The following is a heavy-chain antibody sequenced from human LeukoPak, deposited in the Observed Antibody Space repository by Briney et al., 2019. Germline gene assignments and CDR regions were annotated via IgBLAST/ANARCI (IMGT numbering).Heavy chain of an antibody. CDR1: GFTFTSHW. J-gene: IGHJ4*02. CDR3: ARSTSFDWLLPDFDY. Sequence: GGSLRLSCTASGFTFTSHWMHWVRHVPGKGLVWVSRINGDGSGTNHADSVKGRFTISRDNAKNSLYLQMNSLRAEDTAVYYCARSTSFDWLLPDFDYWGQGTLVTVSS. D-gene: IGHD3-9*01. CDR2: INGDGSGT. V-gene: IGHV3-74*01.